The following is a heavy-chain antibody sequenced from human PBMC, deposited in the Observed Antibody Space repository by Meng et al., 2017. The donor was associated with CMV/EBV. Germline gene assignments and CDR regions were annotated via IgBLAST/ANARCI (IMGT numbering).Heavy chain of an antibody. CDR1: GGSISSYY. J-gene: IGHJ4*02. CDR2: IYYSGST. CDR3: ARGAGSDY. D-gene: IGHD6-19*01. Sequence: ESLKISCTVSGGSISSYYWSWIRQPPGKGLEWIGYIYYSGSTNYNPSLKSRVTISVDTSKNQFSLKLSSVTAADTAVYYCARGAGSDYWGQGTLVTVSS. V-gene: IGHV4-59*12.